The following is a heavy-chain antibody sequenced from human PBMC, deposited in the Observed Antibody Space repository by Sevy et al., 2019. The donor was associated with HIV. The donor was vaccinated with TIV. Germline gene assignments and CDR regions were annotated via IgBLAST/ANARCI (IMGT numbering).Heavy chain of an antibody. D-gene: IGHD5-12*01. CDR2: IWYDGGNK. V-gene: IGHV3-33*01. CDR3: ARDPVLKVATYYYYYMDV. Sequence: GGSLRLSCAASGFTFSNYGMHWVRQAPGKGLEWVAVIWYDGGNKYYADSVKGRFTISRDNSKNTLYLQINSLRAEDTAVYYCARDPVLKVATYYYYYMDVWGKGTTVTVSS. J-gene: IGHJ6*03. CDR1: GFTFSNYG.